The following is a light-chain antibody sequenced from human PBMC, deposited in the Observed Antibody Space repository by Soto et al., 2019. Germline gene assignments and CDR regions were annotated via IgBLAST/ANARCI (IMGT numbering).Light chain of an antibody. CDR1: SSDVGGYNY. CDR3: SSYTSSSTGV. J-gene: IGLJ2*01. CDR2: DVS. Sequence: QSALTQPASVSGSPGQSITISCTGTSSDVGGYNYVSWYQQHPGKAPKLIIYDVSNRPSGVSNRFSGSKSGNTASLTISGLQAEDAADYYCSSYTSSSTGVFGGGTQLTVL. V-gene: IGLV2-14*01.